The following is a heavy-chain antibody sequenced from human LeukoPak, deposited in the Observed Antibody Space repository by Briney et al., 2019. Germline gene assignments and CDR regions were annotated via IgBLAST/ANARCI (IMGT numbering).Heavy chain of an antibody. CDR3: AKEGTEIDY. D-gene: IGHD3/OR15-3a*01. CDR2: INPNSGGT. V-gene: IGHV1-2*02. CDR1: GYTFTGFH. J-gene: IGHJ4*02. Sequence: GASVKVSCKASGYTFTGFHIHWVRQAPGQGLEWMGLINPNSGGTNYAQNFQGRVTMTRDTSISTAYMELIRLTSDDTAVYYCAKEGTEIDYWGQGTLVTVSS.